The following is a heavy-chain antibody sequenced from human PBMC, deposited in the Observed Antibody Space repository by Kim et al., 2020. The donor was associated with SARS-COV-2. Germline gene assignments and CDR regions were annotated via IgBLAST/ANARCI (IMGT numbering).Heavy chain of an antibody. CDR2: IKHAPHGGTA. CDR1: GFSFRDVW. CDR3: TTDSGQQPHDYFHS. V-gene: IGHV3-15*01. Sequence: GGSLRLSCGGFGFSFRDVWMHWVRQAPGRGLEWVGRIKHAPHGGTADYAAPVKGRFAISRDDSKNTLYLQMNSLRTDDTAVYYCTTDSGQQPHDYFHSWGQGTLVTVSS. J-gene: IGHJ4*02. D-gene: IGHD6-25*01.